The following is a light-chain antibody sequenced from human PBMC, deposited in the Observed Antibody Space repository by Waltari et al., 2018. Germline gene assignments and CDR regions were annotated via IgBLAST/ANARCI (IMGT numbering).Light chain of an antibody. CDR3: AAWEDSLSDWV. CDR2: RNN. Sequence: QSVLTQPPSASGTPGPRVTSSCAGRSSTLGSNYVYWYQQRPGPAPNLLIYRNNQRPSGVPDLFSGSKSGTSASLAISGRRSEDEADYYCAAWEDSLSDWVFGGGTNLTVL. V-gene: IGLV1-47*01. CDR1: SSTLGSNY. J-gene: IGLJ3*02.